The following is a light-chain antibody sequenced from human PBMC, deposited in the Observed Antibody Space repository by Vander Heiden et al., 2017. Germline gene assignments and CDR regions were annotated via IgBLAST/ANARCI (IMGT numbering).Light chain of an antibody. Sequence: VLTQSPATLSLSPGERAPLSCRASQRVSSYLAWDQQKPGQGPRLLIYDASNMATGIPARFSGSGSGTDFTLTISSLEPEDFAVYYSQQRSNWPSLTFGGGTKVEIK. CDR3: QQRSNWPSLT. V-gene: IGKV3-11*01. CDR1: QRVSSY. CDR2: DAS. J-gene: IGKJ4*01.